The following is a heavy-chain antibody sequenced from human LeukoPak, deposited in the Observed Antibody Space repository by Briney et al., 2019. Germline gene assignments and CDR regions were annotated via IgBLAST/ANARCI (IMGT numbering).Heavy chain of an antibody. CDR3: ARDHHRRHYDSQARDTFDI. V-gene: IGHV3-21*01. CDR1: GFSFSTYN. CDR2: VSSSSSYI. Sequence: KAGGSLRLSCATSGFSFSTYNMNWVRQAPGKGLEWVSSVSSSSSYIYYSDSVKGRFTISRDNAKNSLFLQMNSLRAEDTAVYYCARDHHRRHYDSQARDTFDIWGQGTMVTVSS. J-gene: IGHJ3*02. D-gene: IGHD3-22*01.